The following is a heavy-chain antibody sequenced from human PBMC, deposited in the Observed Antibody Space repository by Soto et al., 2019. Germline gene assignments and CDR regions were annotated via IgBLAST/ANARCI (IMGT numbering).Heavy chain of an antibody. J-gene: IGHJ5*02. CDR3: ARQPYDSSGYYYGA. CDR1: GGSISSSSYY. CDR2: MYYSGST. D-gene: IGHD3-22*01. V-gene: IGHV4-39*01. Sequence: QLQLQESGPGLVKPSETLSLTCTVSGGSISSSSYYWGWIRQPPGKGLEWIGSMYYSGSTYYNPSLKMRVTVSVDTSKNHFSLKLSSVTAADTAMYYCARQPYDSSGYYYGAWGQGTLVTVSS.